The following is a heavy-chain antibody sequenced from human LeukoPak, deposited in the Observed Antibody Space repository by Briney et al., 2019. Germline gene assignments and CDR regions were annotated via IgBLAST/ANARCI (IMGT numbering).Heavy chain of an antibody. V-gene: IGHV1-8*01. CDR2: MNPNSGNT. J-gene: IGHJ4*02. CDR1: GYTFTSYD. Sequence: ASVKVSCKASGYTFTSYDINWVRQATGQGLEWMGWMNPNSGNTGYAQKFQGRVTMTRNTSISTAYMELSSLRSEDTAVYYCARGRNIVVVVAATPLGYWGQGTLVTVSS. CDR3: ARGRNIVVVVAATPLGY. D-gene: IGHD2-15*01.